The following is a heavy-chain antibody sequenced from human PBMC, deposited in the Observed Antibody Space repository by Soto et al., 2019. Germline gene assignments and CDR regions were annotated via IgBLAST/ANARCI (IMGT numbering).Heavy chain of an antibody. CDR3: ARDRLVPYGYGMDV. J-gene: IGHJ6*02. CDR2: IWFDGSKK. D-gene: IGHD2-2*01. Sequence: QMQLVESGGGVVQPGRSLRLACAASGFTFRRYGIHWVRQAPGKGLEWVALIWFDGSKKYYVDSVKGRFAVSRDNSKNTMYLQMNSLRVEDTAVYYCARDRLVPYGYGMDVGGQGTTVTVSS. V-gene: IGHV3-33*01. CDR1: GFTFRRYG.